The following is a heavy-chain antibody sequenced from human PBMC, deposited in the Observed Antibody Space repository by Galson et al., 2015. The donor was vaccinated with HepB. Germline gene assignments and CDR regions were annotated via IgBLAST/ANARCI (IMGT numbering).Heavy chain of an antibody. J-gene: IGHJ4*02. CDR1: GFTFSNYD. CDR2: ISFDGNDQ. CDR3: AKDPRCSGGSCYLYRDDY. D-gene: IGHD2-15*01. V-gene: IGHV3-30*18. Sequence: SLRLSCAASGFTFSNYDMHWVRQAPGKGLEWVALISFDGNDQHYADSVKGRFTISRDNSRDTLDLQMNSLRAEDTAVYYCAKDPRCSGGSCYLYRDDYWGQGTLVTVSS.